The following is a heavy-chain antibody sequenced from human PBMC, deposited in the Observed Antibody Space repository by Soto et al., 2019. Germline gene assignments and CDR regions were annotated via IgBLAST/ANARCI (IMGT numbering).Heavy chain of an antibody. V-gene: IGHV3-64*01. CDR1: GFTLSNYA. J-gene: IGHJ4*02. CDR2: ISNNGGGT. CDR3: ARRGLGNCFDY. Sequence: EVQLVQSGGGLVQPGGSLRLSCAASGFTLSNYAMHWVRQAPGKGLEDVSSISNNGGGTYYTNSVKGRFTISRDNSKNTLDLQVGSLRAEDMAVYYCARRGLGNCFDYWGQGTLVTVSS. D-gene: IGHD3-16*01.